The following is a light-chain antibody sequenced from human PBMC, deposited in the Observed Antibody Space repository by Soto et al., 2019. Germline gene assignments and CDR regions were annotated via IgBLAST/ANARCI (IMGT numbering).Light chain of an antibody. J-gene: IGKJ4*01. CDR3: QQRANWPLT. CDR2: DAS. V-gene: IGKV3-11*01. Sequence: EIVLTQSPATLSLSPGESATLSCRASQSVSSYLAWYQQKPGQAPRLLIYDASNRATGIPARFSGSGSGTDFTLTLSSLEPEDFAVYYCQQRANWPLTFGGGTKVEIK. CDR1: QSVSSY.